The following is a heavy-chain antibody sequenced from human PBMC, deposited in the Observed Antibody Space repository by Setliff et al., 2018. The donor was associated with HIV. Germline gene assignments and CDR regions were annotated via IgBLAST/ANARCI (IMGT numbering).Heavy chain of an antibody. D-gene: IGHD2-15*01. V-gene: IGHV4-59*12. J-gene: IGHJ3*02. Sequence: SETLSLTCTVSGGSINTYYWSWIRQPPGKGLEWFGYIYNGGNTNYNPSLESRVSMSLDTSKNQFSLKLSSVTAADTAVYYCARDEAVADAFDIWGQGTMVTVSS. CDR3: ARDEAVADAFDI. CDR2: IYNGGNT. CDR1: GGSINTYY.